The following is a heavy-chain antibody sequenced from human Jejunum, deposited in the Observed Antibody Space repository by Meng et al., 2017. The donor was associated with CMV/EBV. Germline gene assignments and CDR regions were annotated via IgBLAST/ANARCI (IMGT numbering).Heavy chain of an antibody. CDR3: AKDTVPDSRFNFDH. D-gene: IGHD1-14*01. CDR2: IYGGGTAK. V-gene: IGHV3-23*03. CDR1: GFAFSGYS. Sequence: SGFAFSGYSMNWVRLAPGKGLEWVSIIYGGGTAKFYADSVKGRFTISRDDSSNMLYLQMSSLRVEDTAVYFCAKDTVPDSRFNFDHWGRGTLVTVSS. J-gene: IGHJ4*02.